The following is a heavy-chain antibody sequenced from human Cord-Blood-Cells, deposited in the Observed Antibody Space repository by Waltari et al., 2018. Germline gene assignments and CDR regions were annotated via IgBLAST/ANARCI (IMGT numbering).Heavy chain of an antibody. CDR2: IIPIFGTA. CDR3: ARVVDTAMVYWYFDL. Sequence: QVQLVQSGAEVKQPGSSVKVSCKASGGTFSSYAISWVRRAAGQGLEWMGGIIPIFGTANYAQKFQGRVTITADESTSTAYMELSSLRSEDTAVYYCARVVDTAMVYWYFDLWGRGTLVTVSS. CDR1: GGTFSSYA. V-gene: IGHV1-69*01. D-gene: IGHD5-18*01. J-gene: IGHJ2*01.